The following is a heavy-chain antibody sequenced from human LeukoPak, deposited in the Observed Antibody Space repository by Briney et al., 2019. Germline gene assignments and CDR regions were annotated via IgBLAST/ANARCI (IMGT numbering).Heavy chain of an antibody. Sequence: SETLSLTCAVYGGSFSGYYWSWIRQPPGKGLEWIGEINHSGSTNYNPSLKSRVTISVDTSKNQCSLKRSSVTAADTAVYYCARALGITIFGVVMTPPDYWGQGTLVTVSS. CDR1: GGSFSGYY. D-gene: IGHD3-3*01. J-gene: IGHJ4*02. CDR2: INHSGST. CDR3: ARALGITIFGVVMTPPDY. V-gene: IGHV4-34*01.